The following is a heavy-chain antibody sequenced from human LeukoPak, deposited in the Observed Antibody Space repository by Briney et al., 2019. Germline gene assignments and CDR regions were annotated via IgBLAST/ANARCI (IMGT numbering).Heavy chain of an antibody. CDR1: GFTFSSYG. Sequence: PGRSLRLSCAASGFTFSSYGMHWVRQAPGKGLEWVAVISYDGSNKYYADSVKGRFTISRDNSKNTLYLQMNSLRAEDTAVYYCARGGILTGYYWYYWGQGTLVTVSS. CDR3: ARGGILTGYYWYY. D-gene: IGHD3-9*01. V-gene: IGHV3-30*03. CDR2: ISYDGSNK. J-gene: IGHJ4*02.